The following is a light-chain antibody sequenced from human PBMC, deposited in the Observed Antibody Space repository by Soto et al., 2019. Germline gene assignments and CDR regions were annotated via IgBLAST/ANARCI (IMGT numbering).Light chain of an antibody. CDR1: QSSSNY. Sequence: DIQMTQSPSSLSASVGDRVTITCRASQSSSNYLNWFQQKPGNPPKLLIYAASTLQGGVPSRFSGRGSGTDFTLTISNLQPEDFATYYCQQTYSSPETFGQGTKVEI. CDR2: AAS. J-gene: IGKJ1*01. V-gene: IGKV1-39*01. CDR3: QQTYSSPET.